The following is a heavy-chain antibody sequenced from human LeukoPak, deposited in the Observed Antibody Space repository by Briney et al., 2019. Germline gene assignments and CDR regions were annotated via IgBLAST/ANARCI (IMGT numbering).Heavy chain of an antibody. J-gene: IGHJ5*02. CDR2: INPTGTTT. D-gene: IGHD3-10*01. V-gene: IGHV1-46*01. CDR3: ARDNSVGDIAWWFDP. Sequence: GASVKVSCKASGYTFIINWMHWVRQAPGQGLEWVGLINPTGTTTLYAQKFQGRVTLTRDMSTSTDYMELRSLKSEDTAVYYCARDNSVGDIAWWFDPWGQGTLVTVSS. CDR1: GYTFIINW.